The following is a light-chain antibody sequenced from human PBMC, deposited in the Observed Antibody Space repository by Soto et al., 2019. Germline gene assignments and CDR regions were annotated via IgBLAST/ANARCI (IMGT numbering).Light chain of an antibody. CDR3: QQHGNCPSLT. J-gene: IGKJ4*01. V-gene: IGKV3-11*01. CDR1: QSVNNY. CDR2: DAS. Sequence: EIEMTQSPATLSLSLGERATLSCRASQSVNNYLAWYQQKPGKVPRLLIYDASNRATGIPARFSGSGSGTDFTFTISSLEPEDSAVYYCQQHGNCPSLTFGRGTRVEIK.